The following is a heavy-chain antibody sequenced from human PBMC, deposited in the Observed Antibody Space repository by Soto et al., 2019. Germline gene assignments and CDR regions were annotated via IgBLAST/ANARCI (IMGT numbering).Heavy chain of an antibody. V-gene: IGHV3-30-3*01. CDR2: ISYDGSNK. J-gene: IGHJ4*02. CDR3: VRESPGYFDY. Sequence: GGSLTLSCAASGFTFSSYAMHWVRQAPGKGLEWVAFISYDGSNKYHADSVKGRFTISRDNSKNTLYLQMNSLRAEDTAVYYCVRESPGYFDYWGQGXLVTVYS. D-gene: IGHD2-15*01. CDR1: GFTFSSYA.